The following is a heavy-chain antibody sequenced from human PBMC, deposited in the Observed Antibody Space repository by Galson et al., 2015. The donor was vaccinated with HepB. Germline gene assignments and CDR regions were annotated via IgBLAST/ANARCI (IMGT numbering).Heavy chain of an antibody. Sequence: SLRLSCAASGFTFSSYSMNWVRQAPGKGLEWVSYISSSSSTIYYADSVKGRFTISRDNAKNSLYLQMNSLRAEDTAVYYCARYGGSYYFPYYYYGMDVWGQGTTVTVSS. CDR1: GFTFSSYS. D-gene: IGHD1-26*01. CDR2: ISSSSSTI. CDR3: ARYGGSYYFPYYYYGMDV. V-gene: IGHV3-48*04. J-gene: IGHJ6*02.